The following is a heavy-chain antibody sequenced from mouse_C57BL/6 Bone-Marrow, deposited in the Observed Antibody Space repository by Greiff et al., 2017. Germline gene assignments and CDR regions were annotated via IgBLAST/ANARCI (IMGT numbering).Heavy chain of an antibody. J-gene: IGHJ1*03. D-gene: IGHD1-1*01. CDR1: GYTFTDYY. CDR2: IYPGSGKN. V-gene: IGHV1-76*01. CDR3: SRPALIPNYYGSLYGYFDV. Sequence: VMLVESGAELVRPGASVKLSCKASGYTFTDYYINWVKQRPGQGLEWIARIYPGSGKNYYNEKFKGKATLTAEKSSSTAYMQLSSLTSEDSAVYFFSRPALIPNYYGSLYGYFDVWGTGTTVTVSS.